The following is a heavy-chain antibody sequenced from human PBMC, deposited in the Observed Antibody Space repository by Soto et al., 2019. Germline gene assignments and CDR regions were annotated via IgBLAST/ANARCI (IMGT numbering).Heavy chain of an antibody. V-gene: IGHV4-38-2*01. CDR1: GYFMTNGNY. D-gene: IGHD6-13*01. CDR2: IYYTGRT. J-gene: IGHJ4*02. CDR3: ARARAAVASTFGY. Sequence: PSETLSLTCAVSGYFMTNGNYRRWIRQSPGKGLEWIGSIYYTGRTYYNPSLKTRVTMSVDTSKHQLSLKLHSVTAADTAVYYCARARAAVASTFGYWGGGNLVTVS.